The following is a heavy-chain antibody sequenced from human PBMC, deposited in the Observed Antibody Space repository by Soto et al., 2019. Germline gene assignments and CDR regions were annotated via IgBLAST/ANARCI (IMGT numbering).Heavy chain of an antibody. CDR2: INTDGTTT. J-gene: IGHJ4*02. Sequence: GGALSLCCAATGFTASSFWMHWVLQAAGEGLVAVSRINTDGTTTNYADSVKRRFTISRDNAKNTLCLQMNSLRAEDTAVYYCARGWSSGACYGSHWGQGALVTVS. V-gene: IGHV3-74*01. CDR3: ARGWSSGACYGSH. D-gene: IGHD2-8*01. CDR1: GFTASSFW.